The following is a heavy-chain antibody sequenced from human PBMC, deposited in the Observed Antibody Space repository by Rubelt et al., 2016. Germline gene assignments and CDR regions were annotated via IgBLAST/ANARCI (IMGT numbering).Heavy chain of an antibody. CDR3: TRAYPRKIGAYDYVFDR. J-gene: IGHJ4*02. D-gene: IGHD5-12*01. Sequence: QVQLQESGPGLVKPSETLSLTCTVSGGSIYDNYWTWIRQPPGKGLEWIGYIYYGGSTNYNPSLKSRAAISVDTSKSQVSLNPTSEVGWVEAVYYCTRAYPRKIGAYDYVFDRWGLGTLVTVSP. V-gene: IGHV4-59*01. CDR1: GGSIYDNY. CDR2: IYYGGST.